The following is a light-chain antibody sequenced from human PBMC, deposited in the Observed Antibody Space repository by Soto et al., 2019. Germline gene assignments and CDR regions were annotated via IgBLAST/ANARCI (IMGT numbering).Light chain of an antibody. CDR3: MQPLQPPRT. CDR2: LGS. Sequence: DIVMTQSPLSLPVTPGEPASISCRSSQSLLHSNGYNYLDWYLQKPGQSPQLLIYLGSNRASGVHDRFSGSGSGTDFTLKISRVEAEDVGVYYCMQPLQPPRTFGQGTKVEIK. J-gene: IGKJ1*01. CDR1: QSLLHSNGYNY. V-gene: IGKV2-28*01.